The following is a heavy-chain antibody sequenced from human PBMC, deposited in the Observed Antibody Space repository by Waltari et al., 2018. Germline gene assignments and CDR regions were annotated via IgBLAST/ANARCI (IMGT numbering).Heavy chain of an antibody. CDR3: AKDHGVAY. V-gene: IGHV3-23*01. CDR2: ISNSGGDT. Sequence: EVQMLESGGGLVQPGGSLRLACAVPGFPFSTYALSWVRQVPGKGLEWVSGISNSGGDTYYADSVKGRFTISRDNSKNTVYLQMSGLRVEDTALYYCAKDHGVAYWGQGTQVTVSS. D-gene: IGHD3-10*01. CDR1: GFPFSTYA. J-gene: IGHJ4*02.